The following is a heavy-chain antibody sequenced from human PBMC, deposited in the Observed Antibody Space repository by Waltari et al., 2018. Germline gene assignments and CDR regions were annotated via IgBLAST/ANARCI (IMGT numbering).Heavy chain of an antibody. CDR3: ARTGIAVAGLSSGYFDY. V-gene: IGHV3-53*01. J-gene: IGHJ4*02. CDR1: GFTVSSNY. D-gene: IGHD6-19*01. CDR2: IYSGGST. Sequence: EVQLVESGGGLIQPGGSLRLSCAASGFTVSSNYMSWVRQAPGQGLEWVSVIYSGGSTYNADSVKGRLTSSRDKSKNTLYLQMNSLRAEDTAVYYCARTGIAVAGLSSGYFDYWGQGTLVTVSS.